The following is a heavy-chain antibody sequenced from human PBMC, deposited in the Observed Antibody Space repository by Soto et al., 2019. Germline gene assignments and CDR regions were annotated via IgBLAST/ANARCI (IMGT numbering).Heavy chain of an antibody. J-gene: IGHJ4*02. CDR1: GGSISSYY. CDR2: IYYSGST. CDR3: ARVSEGENYFDY. D-gene: IGHD3-10*01. V-gene: IGHV4-59*01. Sequence: SETLSLTCTVSGGSISSYYWSWIRQPPGKGLEWIGYIYYSGSTNYNPSLKSRVTISVDTSKNQFSLKLSSVTAADTAVYYCARVSEGENYFDYWGQGTLVTVSS.